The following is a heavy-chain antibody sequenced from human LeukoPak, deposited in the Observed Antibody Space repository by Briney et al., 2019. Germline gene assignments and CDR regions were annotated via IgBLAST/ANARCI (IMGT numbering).Heavy chain of an antibody. CDR3: ARSQARLGWFDP. CDR1: GGSISSYY. Sequence: PSETLSLACTDSGGSISSYYWSWIRQPPGKGLEWIGYIYYSGSTYYNPSLKSRVTISVDTSKNQFSLKLRSVTAADTAVYYCARSQARLGWFDPWGQGTLVTVSS. CDR2: IYYSGST. V-gene: IGHV4-59*08. J-gene: IGHJ5*02. D-gene: IGHD6-19*01.